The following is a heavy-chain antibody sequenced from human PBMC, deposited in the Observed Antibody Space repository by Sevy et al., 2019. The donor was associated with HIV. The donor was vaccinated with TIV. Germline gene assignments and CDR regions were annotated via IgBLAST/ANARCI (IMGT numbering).Heavy chain of an antibody. V-gene: IGHV1-24*01. CDR3: ATDLTITMVRGDNWFDP. CDR1: GYTLTELS. D-gene: IGHD3-10*01. CDR2: FDPEDSET. Sequence: ATVKVSCKVSGYTLTELSMHWVRQAPRKGLEWMGGFDPEDSETIYAQKFQGRVTMTEDTSTDTAYMELSSLRSEDTAMYYCATDLTITMVRGDNWFDPWGQGTLVTVSS. J-gene: IGHJ5*02.